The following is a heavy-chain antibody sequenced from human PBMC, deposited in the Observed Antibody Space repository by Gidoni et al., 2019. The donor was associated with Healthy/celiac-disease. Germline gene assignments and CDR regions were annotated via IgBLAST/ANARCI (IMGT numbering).Heavy chain of an antibody. D-gene: IGHD3-10*01. J-gene: IGHJ4*02. CDR3: TTNLRLLLWFV. Sequence: EVQLVESGGGLVQPGGSLRLSCAASGFTFSNAWMSWVRQAPGKGLEWVGRIKSKTDGGKTDYAAPVKGRFTISRDDSKNTLYLQMNSLKTEDTAVYYCTTNLRLLLWFVWGQGTLVTVSS. V-gene: IGHV3-15*01. CDR1: GFTFSNAW. CDR2: IKSKTDGGKT.